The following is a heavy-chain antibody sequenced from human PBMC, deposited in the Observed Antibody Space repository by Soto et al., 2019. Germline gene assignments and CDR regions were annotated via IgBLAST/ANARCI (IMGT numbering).Heavy chain of an antibody. CDR2: IRHNGGST. V-gene: IGHV3-64*02. D-gene: IGHD6-19*01. CDR3: ATDYYSSAWSLFAY. CDR1: GFTFSSYA. J-gene: IGHJ4*02. Sequence: GESLKISCAASGFTFSSYAMHWVRQAPGKGLEYVSAIRHNGGSTYYADSVKGRFTVSRDNSKNTLYLQMGSLRAEDMAVYYCATDYYSSAWSLFAYWGQGTLVTVSS.